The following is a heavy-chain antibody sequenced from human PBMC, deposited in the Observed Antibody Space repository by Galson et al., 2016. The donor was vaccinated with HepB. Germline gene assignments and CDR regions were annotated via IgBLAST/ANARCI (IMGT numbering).Heavy chain of an antibody. V-gene: IGHV3-23*01. D-gene: IGHD2/OR15-2a*01. CDR2: ISGSGGTT. CDR1: GFTFSSYA. Sequence: SLRLSCAASGFTFSSYAMNWVRQPPGKGLEWVSSISGSGGTTYYADSLKGRFTISRDNSKSTLYLQMNSLRAEDKAVYYCGKRSHPLSENFQPWGPGTLVTLSP. CDR3: GKRSHPLSENFQP. J-gene: IGHJ1*01.